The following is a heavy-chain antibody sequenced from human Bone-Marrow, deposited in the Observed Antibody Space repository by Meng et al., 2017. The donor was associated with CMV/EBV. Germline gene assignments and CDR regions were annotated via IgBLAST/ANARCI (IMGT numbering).Heavy chain of an antibody. J-gene: IGHJ4*02. CDR1: GFTFSDYY. CDR3: ARDPTIFPPRNLDY. D-gene: IGHD3-3*01. V-gene: IGHV3-11*06. CDR2: ISSSSSYI. Sequence: GESLKISCAASGFTFSDYYMSWIRQAPGKGLEWVSSISSSSSYIYYADSVKGRFTISRDNAKNSLYLQMNSLRAEDTAVYYCARDPTIFPPRNLDYWGQGTLVTVSS.